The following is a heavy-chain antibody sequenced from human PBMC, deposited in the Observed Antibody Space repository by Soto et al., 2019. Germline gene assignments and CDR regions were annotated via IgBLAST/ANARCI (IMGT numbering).Heavy chain of an antibody. CDR2: ISWNSGSI. D-gene: IGHD1-26*01. Sequence: EVQLVESGGGLVQPGRSLRLSCAASGFTFDDYAMHWVRQAPGKGLEWVSGISWNSGSIGYADSVKGRFTISRDNAKNSRYLQMNSLRAEDTALYYCAKDKWELSYYFDYWGQGTLVTVSS. V-gene: IGHV3-9*01. J-gene: IGHJ4*02. CDR3: AKDKWELSYYFDY. CDR1: GFTFDDYA.